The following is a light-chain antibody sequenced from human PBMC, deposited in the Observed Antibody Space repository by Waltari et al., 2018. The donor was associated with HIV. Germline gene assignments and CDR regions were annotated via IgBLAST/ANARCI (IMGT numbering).Light chain of an antibody. V-gene: IGLV8-61*01. CDR1: PGSVSTTYY. CDR2: NTD. CDR3: ALYMGSGVWV. J-gene: IGLJ3*02. Sequence: QTVVTQEPSFSVSPGATVTLTCVLRPGSVSTTYYPSWYQQTPGQAPRTLIYNTDTRSSGVPDRFSGSIVGDKAVLTITGAQADDECDYYCALYMGSGVWVFGGGTTLTVL.